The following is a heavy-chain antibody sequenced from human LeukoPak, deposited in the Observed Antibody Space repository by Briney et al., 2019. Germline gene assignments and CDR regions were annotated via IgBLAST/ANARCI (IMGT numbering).Heavy chain of an antibody. Sequence: ASVKVSCKASGYTFTSYAMHWVRQAPGQRLEWMGWINAGNGNTKYSQKFQGRVTMTEDTSTDTAYMELSSLRSEDTAVYYCATAIKYSGYDFLDYWGQGTLVTVSS. V-gene: IGHV1-3*01. CDR1: GYTFTSYA. CDR2: INAGNGNT. CDR3: ATAIKYSGYDFLDY. J-gene: IGHJ4*02. D-gene: IGHD5-12*01.